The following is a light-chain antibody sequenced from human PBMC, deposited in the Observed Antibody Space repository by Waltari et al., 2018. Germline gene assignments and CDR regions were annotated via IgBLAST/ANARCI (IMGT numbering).Light chain of an antibody. CDR2: RDT. CDR1: DIGSKS. J-gene: IGLJ2*01. V-gene: IGLV3-9*01. Sequence: SFDLTQPHPVSVALGQTATIPWGGNDIGSKSVHWYQQRPGQAPVLDIERDTRRPPGIPERFSGSHSGNTATLIISGTQTGDEADYYCQVWDNFIVVFGGGTKLTVL. CDR3: QVWDNFIVV.